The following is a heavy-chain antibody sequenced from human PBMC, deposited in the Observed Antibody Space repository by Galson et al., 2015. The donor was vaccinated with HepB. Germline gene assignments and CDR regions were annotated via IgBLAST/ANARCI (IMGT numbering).Heavy chain of an antibody. CDR2: LNPEDGET. J-gene: IGHJ3*02. V-gene: IGHV1-69-2*01. CDR1: GSPFIDYY. Sequence: VKVSCKVSGSPFIDYYMHWVQQAPGKGLEWMGLLNPEDGETIYAEKFLGRITIAADTSTDTLYMELSSLTSGDTAVYYCATGQTEHVDAFDIWGQGTLVTVSS. D-gene: IGHD1-14*01. CDR3: ATGQTEHVDAFDI.